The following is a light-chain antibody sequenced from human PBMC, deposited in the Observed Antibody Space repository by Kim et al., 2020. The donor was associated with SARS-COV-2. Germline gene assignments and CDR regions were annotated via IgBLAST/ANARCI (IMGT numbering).Light chain of an antibody. CDR3: QVWDSSSDHRV. Sequence: APGKTARINCGGNNIGSKSVHGYQQKPGQAPGLVIYYDSDRPSGIPERFSGSNSGNTATLTISRVEAGDEADYYCQVWDSSSDHRVFGGGTQLTVL. V-gene: IGLV3-21*04. CDR2: YDS. J-gene: IGLJ3*02. CDR1: NIGSKS.